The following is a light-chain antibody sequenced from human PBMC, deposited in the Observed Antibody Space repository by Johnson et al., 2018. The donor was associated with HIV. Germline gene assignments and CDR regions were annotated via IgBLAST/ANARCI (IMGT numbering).Light chain of an antibody. Sequence: QSLLTQPPSVSAAPGQKVTISCSGSSSNIGNNYVSWYQQLPGTAPKLLIYENNKRPSGIPDRFSASKSGTSATLGITGLQTGDEADYYCGTWDSSLSAYVFGTGTKVTVL. V-gene: IGLV1-51*02. J-gene: IGLJ1*01. CDR1: SSNIGNNY. CDR3: GTWDSSLSAYV. CDR2: ENN.